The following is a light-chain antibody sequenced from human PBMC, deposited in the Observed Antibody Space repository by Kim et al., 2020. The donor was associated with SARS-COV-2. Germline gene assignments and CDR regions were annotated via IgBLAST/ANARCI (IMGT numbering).Light chain of an antibody. CDR2: STF. CDR1: SSNIGKNY. Sequence: GQSVTISCSGSSSNIGKNYVYWYQQLAGAPPKLLIYSTFRRPSGVPDRISASKSDTSASLAIGGLRSEDEATYYCSVWDDSLRAVLFGGGTQLTVL. V-gene: IGLV1-47*02. J-gene: IGLJ2*01. CDR3: SVWDDSLRAVL.